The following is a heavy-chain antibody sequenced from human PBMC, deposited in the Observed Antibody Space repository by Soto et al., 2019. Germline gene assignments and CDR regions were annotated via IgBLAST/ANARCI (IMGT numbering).Heavy chain of an antibody. Sequence: EVQLVESGGGLVQPGGSLRLSCAASGFTFIGYWMHWVRQGPGKGLVWVSRINNDGSDTTYADSVKGRFTISRDNAKNMLYLQMNSLRVDDTAGYYCARDESMVRERWFDPWGQGTLVTVSS. CDR1: GFTFIGYW. J-gene: IGHJ5*02. CDR3: ARDESMVRERWFDP. D-gene: IGHD1-26*01. V-gene: IGHV3-74*01. CDR2: INNDGSDT.